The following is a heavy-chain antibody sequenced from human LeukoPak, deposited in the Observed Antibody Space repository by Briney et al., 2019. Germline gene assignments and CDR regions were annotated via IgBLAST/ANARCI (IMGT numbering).Heavy chain of an antibody. V-gene: IGHV1-69*05. J-gene: IGHJ5*02. CDR1: GGTFSSYA. CDR3: ARDFNVAGISFGWFDP. D-gene: IGHD6-19*01. CDR2: MIPIFGTA. Sequence: ASVKVSCKASGGTFSSYAISWVRQAPGQGLEWMGGMIPIFGTANYAQKFQGRVTITTDESTSTAYMELSSLRSEDTAVYYCARDFNVAGISFGWFDPWGQGTLVTVSS.